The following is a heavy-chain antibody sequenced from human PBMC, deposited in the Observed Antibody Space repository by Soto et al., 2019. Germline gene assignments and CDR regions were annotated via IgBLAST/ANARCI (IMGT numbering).Heavy chain of an antibody. Sequence: GGSLRLSCISSGFTFRTYTMNWVRQAPGKGLEWVSGIRGFSPYTFYAESVKGRFTISRDNAKNSLFLQMNSLRAEDTAVYYCARDRGYDAHDFYYNAMDVWGQGTTVTVSS. V-gene: IGHV3-21*01. CDR2: IRGFSPYT. D-gene: IGHD2-15*01. CDR1: GFTFRTYT. J-gene: IGHJ6*02. CDR3: ARDRGYDAHDFYYNAMDV.